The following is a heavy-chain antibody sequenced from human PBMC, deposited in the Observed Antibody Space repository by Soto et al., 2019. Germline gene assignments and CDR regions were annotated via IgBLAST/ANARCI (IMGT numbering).Heavy chain of an antibody. V-gene: IGHV3-33*01. CDR1: GFGVSNYG. D-gene: IGHD5-12*01. J-gene: IGHJ3*01. Sequence: QVQLVESGGGVVQPGESLRLSCAASGFGVSNYGMHWVRQAPGKGLEWVAVIWKDENNKYYRDSVKGRITISRDNSKNTVELQMSSPRGEDTAVYYSARGEAWTDEAFDLWGQGTMVTVSS. CDR2: IWKDENNK. CDR3: ARGEAWTDEAFDL.